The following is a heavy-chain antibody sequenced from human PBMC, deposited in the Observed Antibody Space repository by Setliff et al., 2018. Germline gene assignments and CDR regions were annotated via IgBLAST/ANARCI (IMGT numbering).Heavy chain of an antibody. CDR1: GDSISSGDYF. J-gene: IGHJ3*01. CDR2: IYHSGSA. CDR3: AREVGTSTSSDAFDV. Sequence: TLSLTCTVSGDSISSGDYFWSWIRQPPGKGLEWIVYIYHSGSAYYNPSLKSRVTMSVDTSKNQFSLHLTSVTAADTAVYYCAREVGTSTSSDAFDVWGQGMMVTVS. V-gene: IGHV4-30-4*08. D-gene: IGHD1-26*01.